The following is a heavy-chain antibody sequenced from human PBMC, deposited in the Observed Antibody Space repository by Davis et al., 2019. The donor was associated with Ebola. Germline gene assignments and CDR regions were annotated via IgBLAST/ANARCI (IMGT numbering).Heavy chain of an antibody. CDR2: ISGSGATT. J-gene: IGHJ4*02. CDR3: AKEAGRYGSGSYVTN. Sequence: GESLKISCAASGFTFSSYGMSWVRQAPGKGLEWVSAISGSGATTFHADSVKGRFIMSRDNSKNTVYLQMDSLRAEDTALYYCAKEAGRYGSGSYVTNWGQGTLVTVSS. D-gene: IGHD3-10*01. CDR1: GFTFSSYG. V-gene: IGHV3-23*01.